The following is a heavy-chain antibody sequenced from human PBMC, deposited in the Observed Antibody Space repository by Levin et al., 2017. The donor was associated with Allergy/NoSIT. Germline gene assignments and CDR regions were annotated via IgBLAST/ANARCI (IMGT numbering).Heavy chain of an antibody. CDR1: GGSFSAHY. J-gene: IGHJ4*02. Sequence: GSLRLSCAVSGGSFSAHYWTWIRQPPGKGLEWIGEINHSGRPNYNPSLKSRVAMSVDASKRQFSLRLNSVTAADTAVYYCARDGLGGKAIDYWGQGTLVTVSS. V-gene: IGHV4-34*01. D-gene: IGHD4-23*01. CDR3: ARDGLGGKAIDY. CDR2: INHSGRP.